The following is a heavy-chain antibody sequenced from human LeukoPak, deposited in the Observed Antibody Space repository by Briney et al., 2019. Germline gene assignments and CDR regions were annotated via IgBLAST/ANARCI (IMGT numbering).Heavy chain of an antibody. D-gene: IGHD4-17*01. CDR3: AIQTTVTTLFYFDY. J-gene: IGHJ4*02. V-gene: IGHV4-39*01. Sequence: PSETLSLTCTVSGGSISSSSYYWGWIRQPPGKGLEWIGSIYYSGSAYYNPSLKSRVTISVDTSKNQFSLKLSSVTAADTAVYYCAIQTTVTTLFYFDYWGQRTLVTVSS. CDR1: GGSISSSSYY. CDR2: IYYSGSA.